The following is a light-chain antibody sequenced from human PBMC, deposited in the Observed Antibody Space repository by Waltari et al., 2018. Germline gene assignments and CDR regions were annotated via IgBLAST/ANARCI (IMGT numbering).Light chain of an antibody. CDR2: TAS. J-gene: IGKJ4*01. CDR3: LQHNSYPLT. V-gene: IGKV1-17*01. CDR1: QDIRSD. Sequence: DIQMTQSPSSLSASVGDRVTVTCRASQDIRSDLAWYQQKPGKAPKRLIYTASILQSGIPSRFSGSGSGTEFSLTITSLQPEDFATYYCLQHNSYPLTFGGGTKV.